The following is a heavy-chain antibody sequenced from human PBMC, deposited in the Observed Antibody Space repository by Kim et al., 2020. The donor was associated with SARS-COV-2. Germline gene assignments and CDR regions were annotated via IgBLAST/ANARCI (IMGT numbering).Heavy chain of an antibody. CDR2: INTNTGNP. J-gene: IGHJ6*02. V-gene: IGHV7-4-1*02. Sequence: ASVKVSCKASGYTFTSYAMNWVRQAPGQGLEWMGWINTNTGNPTYAQGFTGRFVFSLDTSVSTAYLQISSLKAEDTAVYYCARTSYGSGTEPGGNYYYYGMDVWGQGTTVTVSS. CDR3: ARTSYGSGTEPGGNYYYYGMDV. D-gene: IGHD3-10*01. CDR1: GYTFTSYA.